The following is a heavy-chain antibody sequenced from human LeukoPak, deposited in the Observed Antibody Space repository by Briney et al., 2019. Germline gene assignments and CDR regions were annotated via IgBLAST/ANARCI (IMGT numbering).Heavy chain of an antibody. J-gene: IGHJ4*02. CDR1: GVSFSTYY. Sequence: SETLSLTCDVSGVSFSTYYWSWIRQSPEKGLEWIGEVNHSGYTNYNPSLKGRVTISVDTSKNQFSLRLSSVTAADTAVYYCARQLYGSDYWGQGTLVTVSS. CDR2: VNHSGYT. V-gene: IGHV4-34*01. D-gene: IGHD4-17*01. CDR3: ARQLYGSDY.